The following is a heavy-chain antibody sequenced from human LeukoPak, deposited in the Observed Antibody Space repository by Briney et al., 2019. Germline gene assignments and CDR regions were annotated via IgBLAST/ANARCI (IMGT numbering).Heavy chain of an antibody. V-gene: IGHV4-59*12. Sequence: PSETLSLTCTVSGGSISSYYWSWIRQPPGKGLEWIGYIYYSGSTNYNPSLKSRVTISVDKSKNQFSLKLSSVTAADTAVYYCARDWGFRQLLDAVYLPDNDAFDIWGQGTMVTVSS. CDR1: GGSISSYY. D-gene: IGHD3-10*01. J-gene: IGHJ3*02. CDR3: ARDWGFRQLLDAVYLPDNDAFDI. CDR2: IYYSGST.